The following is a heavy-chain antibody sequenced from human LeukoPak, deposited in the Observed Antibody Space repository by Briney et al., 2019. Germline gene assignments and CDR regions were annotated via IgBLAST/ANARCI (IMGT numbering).Heavy chain of an antibody. D-gene: IGHD4-11*01. CDR2: INPNSGGT. CDR1: GGTFSDYA. CDR3: ARDPSNVRYYYYYYMDV. Sequence: ASVKVSCKASGGTFSDYALNWVRQAPGQGLEWMGWINPNSGGTNYAQKFQGRVTMTRDTSISTAYMELSRLRSDDTAVYYCARDPSNVRYYYYYYMDVWGKGTTVTISS. V-gene: IGHV1-2*02. J-gene: IGHJ6*03.